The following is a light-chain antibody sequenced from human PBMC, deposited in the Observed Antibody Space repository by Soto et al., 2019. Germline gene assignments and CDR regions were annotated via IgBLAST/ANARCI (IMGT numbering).Light chain of an antibody. Sequence: DIQMTQSPSSLSGSVGDRVAMTCRASQSISSWLAWYQQKPGKAPKLLIYDASSLESGVPSRFSGSGSGTEFTLTISSLQPDDFATYYCQQYNSYRTFGQGTKVDIK. J-gene: IGKJ1*01. V-gene: IGKV1-5*01. CDR3: QQYNSYRT. CDR1: QSISSW. CDR2: DAS.